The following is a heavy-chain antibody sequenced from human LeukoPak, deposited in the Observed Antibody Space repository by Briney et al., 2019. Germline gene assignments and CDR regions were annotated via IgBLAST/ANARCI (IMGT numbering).Heavy chain of an antibody. CDR1: GGSISSSSYY. V-gene: IGHV4-39*01. D-gene: IGHD5-12*01. CDR3: ARRRGYSGYDQYYFDY. Sequence: SETLSLTCTVSGGSISSSSYYWGWIRQPPGKGLEWIGSIYYSGSTYCNPSLKSRVTISVDTSKNQFSLKLSSVTAADTAVYYCARRRGYSGYDQYYFDYWGQGTLVTVSS. CDR2: IYYSGST. J-gene: IGHJ4*02.